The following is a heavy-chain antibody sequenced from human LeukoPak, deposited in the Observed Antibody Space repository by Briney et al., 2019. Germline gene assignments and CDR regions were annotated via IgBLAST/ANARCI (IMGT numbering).Heavy chain of an antibody. CDR1: GFILSDYN. D-gene: IGHD6-19*01. CDR2: IDISGTYI. Sequence: GGSLRLSCAASGFILSDYNMNWVRQAPGKGLEWVSFIDISGTYITYADSVKGRFTVSRDNAKNSLYLQMNSLRAEDTAVYYCAKGQQWLARAAYFDYWGQGTLVTVSS. CDR3: AKGQQWLARAAYFDY. V-gene: IGHV3-21*01. J-gene: IGHJ4*02.